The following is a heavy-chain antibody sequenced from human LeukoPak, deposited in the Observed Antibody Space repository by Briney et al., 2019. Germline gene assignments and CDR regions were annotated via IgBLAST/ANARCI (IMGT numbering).Heavy chain of an antibody. CDR1: GFIFSSYA. V-gene: IGHV3-23*01. J-gene: IGHJ4*02. Sequence: GGSLRLSCAASGFIFSSYAMSWVSQAPGKRLEWVSAISGSGGSTYSADSVKGRFTISRDDSKNTLYLQMNSLTAEDTAVYYCAKDLYSSGWYYFDYWGQGTLVTVSS. CDR2: ISGSGGST. CDR3: AKDLYSSGWYYFDY. D-gene: IGHD6-19*01.